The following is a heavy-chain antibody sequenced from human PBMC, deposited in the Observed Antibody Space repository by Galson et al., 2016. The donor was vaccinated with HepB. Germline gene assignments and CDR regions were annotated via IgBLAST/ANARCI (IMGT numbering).Heavy chain of an antibody. CDR1: GYRFFTYG. J-gene: IGHJ4*02. CDR2: ISANSGTT. CDR3: ARDVQFRFDY. D-gene: IGHD4-11*01. V-gene: IGHV1-18*04. Sequence: SVKVSCKASGYRFFTYGISWVRQAPGQGLEWLGWISANSGTTNYEQKFQDRVTMTSDTSASTVHMDLRRLRYDATAVYYCARDVQFRFDYWGQGTLVTVSS.